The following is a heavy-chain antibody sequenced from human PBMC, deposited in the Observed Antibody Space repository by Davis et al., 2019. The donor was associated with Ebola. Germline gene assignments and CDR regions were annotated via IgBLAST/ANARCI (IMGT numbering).Heavy chain of an antibody. CDR1: GYTFTSYY. D-gene: IGHD2-2*01. CDR3: ARDRYQLDYYMDV. CDR2: INPNSGGT. V-gene: IGHV1-2*02. J-gene: IGHJ6*03. Sequence: ASVKVSCKASGYTFTSYYMHWVRQAPGQGLEWMGWINPNSGGTNYAQKFQGRVTMTRDTSISTAYMELSSLRSEDTAVYYCARDRYQLDYYMDVWGKGTTVTVSS.